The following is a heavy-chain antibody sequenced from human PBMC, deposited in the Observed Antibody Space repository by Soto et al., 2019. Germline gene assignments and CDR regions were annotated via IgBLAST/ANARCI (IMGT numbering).Heavy chain of an antibody. J-gene: IGHJ6*02. CDR2: IKSKTDGGTT. Sequence: PGGSMRVSCAAAGCKFSDAGRSWVRQAPGKGLEWVGRIKSKTDGGTTDFAAPVKGRFTISRDDSKSIAYLQMNSLKTEDTAVYYSTRSATRGYCSGGSCYEPPYYYYGMDVWGQGTTVTVSS. CDR3: TRSATRGYCSGGSCYEPPYYYYGMDV. V-gene: IGHV3-15*01. CDR1: GCKFSDAG. D-gene: IGHD2-15*01.